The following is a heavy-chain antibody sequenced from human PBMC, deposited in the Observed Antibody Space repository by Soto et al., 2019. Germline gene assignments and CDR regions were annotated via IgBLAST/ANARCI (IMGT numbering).Heavy chain of an antibody. Sequence: QVQLVQSGAEVKKPGSSVKVSCKASGGTFSSYAISWVRQAPGQGLEWMGGIIPIFGTANYAQKFQGRVTITADESTSTAYMELSSLRSEDTAVYYCASLLPEVDCSGGSCYSGYYYGMDVWGQGTTVTVSS. V-gene: IGHV1-69*01. J-gene: IGHJ6*02. D-gene: IGHD2-15*01. CDR3: ASLLPEVDCSGGSCYSGYYYGMDV. CDR1: GGTFSSYA. CDR2: IIPIFGTA.